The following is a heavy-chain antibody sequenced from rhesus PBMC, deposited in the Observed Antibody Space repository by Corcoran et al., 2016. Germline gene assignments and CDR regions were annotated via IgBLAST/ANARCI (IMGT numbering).Heavy chain of an antibody. CDR1: GDTFTAPY. CDR3: ARGGTPIDY. V-gene: IGHV1-111*02. Sequence: EVQLVQSGAEAKTPGASVKLSCKASGDTFTAPYLNWVRQAPGKGLEWMGRVDPEDGEADYAQKFQDRVTITADMSTDTAYMELSSLRSEDTAVYYCARGGTPIDYWGQGVLVTVSS. J-gene: IGHJ4*01. CDR2: VDPEDGEA. D-gene: IGHD3S6*01.